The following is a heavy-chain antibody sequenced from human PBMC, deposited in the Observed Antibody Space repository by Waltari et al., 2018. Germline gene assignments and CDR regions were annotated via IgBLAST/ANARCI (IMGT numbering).Heavy chain of an antibody. CDR1: GDSITNYY. CDR2: ISHSGTT. V-gene: IGHV4-59*01. CDR3: ARSFDFWSGYPLDY. Sequence: QVQLQESGPGLVRPSETLSLICSVSGDSITNYYWGWVRQPPGNGLEWLGYISHSGTTRYNPSLKGRVTISVDRSKKQFSLRLDSVTAADTAVYYCARSFDFWSGYPLDYWGRGTLVTVSS. D-gene: IGHD3-3*01. J-gene: IGHJ4*02.